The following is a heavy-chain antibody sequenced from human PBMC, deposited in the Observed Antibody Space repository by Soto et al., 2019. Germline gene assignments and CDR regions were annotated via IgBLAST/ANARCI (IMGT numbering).Heavy chain of an antibody. CDR2: INSGNGNT. CDR3: ARGLTIFGVVIGY. D-gene: IGHD3-3*01. V-gene: IGHV1-3*01. CDR1: GYTFTNYV. Sequence: VASVKVSCKTSGYTFTNYVVDWVRQAPGQGLEWMGWINSGNGNTKYSEKFQGRVTITRDTSVSTAYMELNRLTSEDTAVYYCARGLTIFGVVIGYWGQGTLVTVS. J-gene: IGHJ4*02.